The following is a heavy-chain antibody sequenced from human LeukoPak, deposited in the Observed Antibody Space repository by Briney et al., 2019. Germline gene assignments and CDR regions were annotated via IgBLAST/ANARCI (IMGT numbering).Heavy chain of an antibody. CDR3: ARGSGYYKNWFDP. CDR1: GFTFSSYA. V-gene: IGHV3-30*01. D-gene: IGHD3-3*01. Sequence: PVRSLRLSCAASGFTFSSYAMHWAGQAPGKGLEGEEVISYEESKKYSEDPVKGRFTISRDNSKNTLYLQMNSLRGEDTAVYYCARGSGYYKNWFDPWGQGTLVTVSS. J-gene: IGHJ5*02. CDR2: ISYEESKK.